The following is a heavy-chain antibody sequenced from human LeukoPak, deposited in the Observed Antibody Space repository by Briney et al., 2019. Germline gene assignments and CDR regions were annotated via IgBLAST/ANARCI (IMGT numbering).Heavy chain of an antibody. V-gene: IGHV3-66*01. Sequence: GGSLRLSCAASGFTVGSNYMSWVRQAPGKGLEWVSVIYSGGSTYYADSVKGRFTISRDNSKNTLYLQMNSLRAEDTAVYYCARDFPTVRGVIDWGQGTLVTVSS. J-gene: IGHJ4*02. D-gene: IGHD3-10*01. CDR1: GFTVGSNY. CDR3: ARDFPTVRGVID. CDR2: IYSGGST.